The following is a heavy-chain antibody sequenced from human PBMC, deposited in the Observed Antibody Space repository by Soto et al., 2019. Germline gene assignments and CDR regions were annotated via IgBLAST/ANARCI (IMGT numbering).Heavy chain of an antibody. CDR3: ARLMTTVTTLDY. Sequence: EVQLVESGGGLVQPGGSLRLSCAASGFTVSSNYMSWVRQAPGKGLEWVSVIYSGGSTYYADSVKGRLTISRDNSKNTLYLQMNSLRAEDTAVYYCARLMTTVTTLDYWGQGTLVTVSS. D-gene: IGHD4-17*01. J-gene: IGHJ4*02. CDR2: IYSGGST. V-gene: IGHV3-66*01. CDR1: GFTVSSNY.